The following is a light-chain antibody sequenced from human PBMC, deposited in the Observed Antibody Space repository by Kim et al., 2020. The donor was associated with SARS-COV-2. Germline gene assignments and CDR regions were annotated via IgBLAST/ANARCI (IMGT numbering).Light chain of an antibody. J-gene: IGKJ1*01. CDR3: QQRSDWWT. CDR2: DAS. Sequence: VLTQSPATLSLSPGERATLSCRASQSVTTYLAWYQQKPGQAPRLLIYDASERATGIPPRFSGSGSGTDFTLTISSLEPEDFAVYYCQQRSDWWTFGQGTKVDIK. V-gene: IGKV3-11*01. CDR1: QSVTTY.